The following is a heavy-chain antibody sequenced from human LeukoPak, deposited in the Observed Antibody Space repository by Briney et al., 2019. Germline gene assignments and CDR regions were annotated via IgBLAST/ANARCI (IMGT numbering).Heavy chain of an antibody. CDR2: INPNSGGT. V-gene: IGHV1-2*02. J-gene: IGHJ4*02. D-gene: IGHD6-19*01. Sequence: ASVKVSCKASGYIFTGYYMHWVRQAPGQGLEWMGWINPNSGGTKYAQQFQGRVTMTRDTSISTTYMELSRLTSDDTAVYYCARGEGDESSGPFTYWGQGTLVPVS. CDR1: GYIFTGYY. CDR3: ARGEGDESSGPFTY.